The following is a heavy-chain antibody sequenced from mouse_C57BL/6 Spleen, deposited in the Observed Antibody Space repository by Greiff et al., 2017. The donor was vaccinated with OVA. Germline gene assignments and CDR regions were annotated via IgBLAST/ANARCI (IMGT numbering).Heavy chain of an antibody. D-gene: IGHD2-5*01. CDR3: ARAYYSNYGYYFDY. J-gene: IGHJ2*01. Sequence: VKLQESGAELVKPGASVKLSCKASGYTFTSYWMHWVKQRPGQGLEWIGMIHPNSGSTNYNEKFKSKATLTVDKSSSTAYMQLSSLTSEDSAVYYCARAYYSNYGYYFDYWGQGTTLTVSS. CDR2: IHPNSGST. V-gene: IGHV1-64*01. CDR1: GYTFTSYW.